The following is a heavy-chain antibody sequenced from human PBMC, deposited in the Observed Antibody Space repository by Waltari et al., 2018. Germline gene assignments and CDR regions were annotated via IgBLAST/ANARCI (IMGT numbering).Heavy chain of an antibody. CDR1: AASLSSHSYS. J-gene: IGHJ4*02. D-gene: IGHD3-9*01. Sequence: QLQLQESGPGLVRPSETLALTCPVSAASLSSHSYSWGWVRQPPGKGLEWIASIFFTGNTYYNPSLRSRVTMSLDTSKNQFSLHLASVTAADTAVYFCAVKMSPLWLHPVDSWGQGALVTVSS. CDR3: AVKMSPLWLHPVDS. CDR2: IFFTGNT. V-gene: IGHV4-39*07.